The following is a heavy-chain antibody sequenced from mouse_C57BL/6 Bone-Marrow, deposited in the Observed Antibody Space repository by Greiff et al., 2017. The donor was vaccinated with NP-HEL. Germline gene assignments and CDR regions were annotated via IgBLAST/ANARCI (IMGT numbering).Heavy chain of an antibody. CDR3: APFYYYLSY. CDR2: IDPSDSYT. CDR1: GYTFTSYW. J-gene: IGHJ2*01. V-gene: IGHV1-69*01. D-gene: IGHD1-1*01. Sequence: QVQLQQSGAELVMPGASVKLSCKASGYTFTSYWMHWVKQRPGQGLEWIGEIDPSDSYTNYNQKFKGKSTLTVDKSSSTAYMQLSSLTSEDSAVYYCAPFYYYLSYWGQGTTLTVSS.